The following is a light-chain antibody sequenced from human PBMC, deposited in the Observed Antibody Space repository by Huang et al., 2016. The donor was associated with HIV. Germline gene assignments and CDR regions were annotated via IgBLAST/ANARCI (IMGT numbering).Light chain of an antibody. CDR3: QQYYSPPYT. CDR1: QAVLKNSNKKNY. J-gene: IGKJ2*01. Sequence: DIEMTQSPDSLTVSLGARAIINCKSSQAVLKNSNKKNYLAWYQQRPGQPPKVLIYWASSRGSGVPDRFSGSGSGTDFNLTISSLQPEDLAVYYCQQYYSPPYTFGQGTRLEI. V-gene: IGKV4-1*01. CDR2: WAS.